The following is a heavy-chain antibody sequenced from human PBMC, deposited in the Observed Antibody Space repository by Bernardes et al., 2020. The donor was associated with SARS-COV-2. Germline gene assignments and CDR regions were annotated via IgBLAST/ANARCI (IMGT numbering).Heavy chain of an antibody. V-gene: IGHV3-66*01. D-gene: IGHD3-9*01. CDR1: GLTFSDNY. CDR3: ARDVGGTDWRFGFDV. CDR2: LYSGGST. Sequence: GGSLRLSCAASGLTFSDNYMTWVRQAPGMGLEWVSSLYSGGSTYYADSVRGRFTTSRDNTRTSVFLQMESLRAEDTAVYYCARDVGGTDWRFGFDVWGPGTMVHVSS. J-gene: IGHJ3*01.